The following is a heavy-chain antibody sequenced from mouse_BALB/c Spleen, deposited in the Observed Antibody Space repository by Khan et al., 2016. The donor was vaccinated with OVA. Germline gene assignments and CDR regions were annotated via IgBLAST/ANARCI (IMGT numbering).Heavy chain of an antibody. CDR3: ERENYYGSSHYAMDY. J-gene: IGHJ4*01. Sequence: DLVKPGASVKLSCKASGYTFTSYWINWIKQRPGQGLEWIGRISPGSNTPYYNEMFKGKATLTLDTSSSTAYIQLSSLSSEDSAVYFCERENYYGSSHYAMDYWGQGTSVTVSS. CDR1: GYTFTSYW. D-gene: IGHD1-1*01. CDR2: ISPGSNTP. V-gene: IGHV1S41*01.